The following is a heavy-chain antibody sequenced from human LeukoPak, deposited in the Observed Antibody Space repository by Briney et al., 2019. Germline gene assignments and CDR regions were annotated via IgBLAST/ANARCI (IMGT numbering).Heavy chain of an antibody. D-gene: IGHD1-26*01. Sequence: PGGSLRLSCAASAFTFSSYWMSWVRQAPGKGLEWVANVNQDGRQKNYVDSVKGRFTISRDNSKNTLYLQMNSLSAEDTAVYYCARGYSGSYPFYYDCWGQGTLVTVSS. CDR2: VNQDGRQK. CDR1: AFTFSSYW. CDR3: ARGYSGSYPFYYDC. J-gene: IGHJ4*02. V-gene: IGHV3-7*05.